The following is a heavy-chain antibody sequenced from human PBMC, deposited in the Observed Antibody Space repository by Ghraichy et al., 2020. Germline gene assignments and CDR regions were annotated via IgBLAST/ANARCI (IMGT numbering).Heavy chain of an antibody. CDR1: GFSFSVFD. CDR3: ARRVPNCGSSSCYDY. J-gene: IGHJ4*02. D-gene: IGHD2-2*01. Sequence: GGSLRLSCVASGFSFSVFDMNWVRQAPGRGLEWVASIYSTGKYIYYADSVMGRFTISRDDSENSLYLQMDSLRAEDTAVYYCARRVPNCGSSSCYDYWGQGTLVTVSS. CDR2: IYSTGKYI. V-gene: IGHV3-21*01.